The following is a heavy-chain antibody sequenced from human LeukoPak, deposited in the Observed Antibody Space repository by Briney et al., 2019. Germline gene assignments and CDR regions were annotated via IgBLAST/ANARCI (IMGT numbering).Heavy chain of an antibody. V-gene: IGHV3-7*04. CDR2: IKEDGSEK. CDR1: GFTFSSYW. Sequence: GGSLRLSCAASGFTFSSYWMSWVRQAPGKGLEWVANIKEDGSEKYYVDPVKGRLTISRDTAKSSLYLQMNSLRAEDTAVYYCARLRAGDYFDYWGQGTLVTVSS. D-gene: IGHD6-19*01. J-gene: IGHJ4*02. CDR3: ARLRAGDYFDY.